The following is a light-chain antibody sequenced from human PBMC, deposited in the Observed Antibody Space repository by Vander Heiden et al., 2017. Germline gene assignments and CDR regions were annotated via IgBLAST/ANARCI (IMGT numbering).Light chain of an antibody. CDR2: KDS. Sequence: SYELTQPPSVSVSPGQTARITCSGDALPKQYAYWYQQKPGQAPVLVIYKDSERPSGIPERFSGSSSGTTVTLTIRGVQAEDEANYYCQSADSSGTYPVFGGGTKLTVL. CDR1: ALPKQY. V-gene: IGLV3-25*03. J-gene: IGLJ2*01. CDR3: QSADSSGTYPV.